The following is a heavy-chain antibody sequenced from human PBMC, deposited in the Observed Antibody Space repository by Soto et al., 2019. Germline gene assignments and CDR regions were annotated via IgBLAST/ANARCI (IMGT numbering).Heavy chain of an antibody. CDR1: GYTFTRYT. J-gene: IGHJ5*02. CDR3: ARGIATGQLDP. Sequence: QVQLVQSGAEVKKPGASVKISCKASGYTFTRYTMNWVRQAPGQRLEWMGWINPDNGNTKSSQKFQDRVIITRDTSASTAYMDLSGLRSEDTAVYYCARGIATGQLDPWGQGTLVTV. V-gene: IGHV1-3*01. CDR2: INPDNGNT. D-gene: IGHD2-15*01.